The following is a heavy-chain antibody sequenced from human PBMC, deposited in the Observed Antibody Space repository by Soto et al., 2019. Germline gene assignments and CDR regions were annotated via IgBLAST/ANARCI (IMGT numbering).Heavy chain of an antibody. V-gene: IGHV3-23*01. Sequence: EVQLLESGGGLVQPGGSLRLSCVASGFTFDSHAMTWVRQAPGKGLEWVSTVTGSGRSTYYGDSVKGRFTISRDKSKNTVSLQKNSMRAEDTAVSYCAKNEAYYDFWGASDWFYSWCQGPLVTVSS. J-gene: IGHJ5*01. CDR2: VTGSGRST. CDR3: AKNEAYYDFWGASDWFYS. CDR1: GFTFDSHA. D-gene: IGHD3-3*01.